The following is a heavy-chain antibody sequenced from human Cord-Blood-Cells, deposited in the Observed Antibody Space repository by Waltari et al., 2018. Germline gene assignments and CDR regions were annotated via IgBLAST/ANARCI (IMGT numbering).Heavy chain of an antibody. CDR3: AREGRRGWGMDV. Sequence: EVQLVETGGGLIQPGGSLRLSCAASGFTVSSNYMNWVRPGPGKGLEGVSVIYSGGSTYYADSVKGRFTISRDNSKNTLYLQMNSLRAEDTAVYYCAREGRRGWGMDVWGQGTTVTVSS. D-gene: IGHD2-15*01. CDR2: IYSGGST. CDR1: GFTVSSNY. J-gene: IGHJ6*02. V-gene: IGHV3-53*02.